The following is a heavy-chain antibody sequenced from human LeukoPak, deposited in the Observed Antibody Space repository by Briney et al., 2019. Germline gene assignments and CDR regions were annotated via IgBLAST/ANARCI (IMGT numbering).Heavy chain of an antibody. D-gene: IGHD4-17*01. CDR2: INSDGSST. Sequence: PGGSLRLSCAASGFTFSSYWMHWVRQAPGKGLVWVSRINSDGSSTSYADSVKGRFTISRDNAKNTLYLQMSSLRAEDTAVYYCARDRVIYADYLYYFDYRGQGTLVTVSS. CDR1: GFTFSSYW. V-gene: IGHV3-74*01. CDR3: ARDRVIYADYLYYFDY. J-gene: IGHJ4*02.